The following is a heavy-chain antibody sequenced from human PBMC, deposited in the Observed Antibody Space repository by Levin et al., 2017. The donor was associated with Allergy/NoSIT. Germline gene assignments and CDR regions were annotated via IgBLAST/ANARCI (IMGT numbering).Heavy chain of an antibody. D-gene: IGHD3-22*01. Sequence: SETLSLTCTVSGGSISSYYWSWIRQPPGKGLEWIGYIYYSGSTNYNPSLKSRVTISVDTSKNQFSLKLSSVTAADTAVYYCASLMRGTDSSGYYDAEYFQHWGQGTLVTVSS. J-gene: IGHJ1*01. CDR1: GGSISSYY. V-gene: IGHV4-59*01. CDR3: ASLMRGTDSSGYYDAEYFQH. CDR2: IYYSGST.